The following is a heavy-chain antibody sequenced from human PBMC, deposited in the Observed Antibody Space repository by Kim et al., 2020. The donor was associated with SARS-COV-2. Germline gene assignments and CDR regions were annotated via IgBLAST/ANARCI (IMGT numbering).Heavy chain of an antibody. J-gene: IGHJ4*02. CDR1: GGSISSSSYY. CDR2: IYYSGST. CDR3: ARLQQLSSIYYFDY. V-gene: IGHV4-39*01. D-gene: IGHD6-13*01. Sequence: SETLSLTCTVSGGSISSSSYYWGWIHQPPGKGLEWIGSIYYSGSTYYNPSLKSRVTISVDTSKNQFSLKLSSVTAADTAVYYCARLQQLSSIYYFDYWGQGTLVTVSS.